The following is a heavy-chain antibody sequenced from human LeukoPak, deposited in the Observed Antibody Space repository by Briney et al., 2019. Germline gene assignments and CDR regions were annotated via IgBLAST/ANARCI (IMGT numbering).Heavy chain of an antibody. CDR3: ARDARLGEVKYYMDV. D-gene: IGHD3-16*01. CDR1: GFTFSSYE. V-gene: IGHV3-48*03. Sequence: PGGSLRLSCAASGFTFSSYEMNWVRQAPGKGLEWVSYISSSGSTIYYADSVKGRFTISRDNAKNSLYLQMNSLRAEDTAVHYCARDARLGEVKYYMDVWGKGTTVTVSS. CDR2: ISSSGSTI. J-gene: IGHJ6*03.